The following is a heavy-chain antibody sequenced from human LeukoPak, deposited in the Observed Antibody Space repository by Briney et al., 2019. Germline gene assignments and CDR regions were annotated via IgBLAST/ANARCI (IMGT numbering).Heavy chain of an antibody. V-gene: IGHV3-7*03. D-gene: IGHD2-2*01. CDR1: GFTFSSYW. Sequence: GGSLRLSCAASGFTFSSYWMSWVRQAPGKGLEWVANVKQDGSEKYYVDSVKGRFTISRDNAKNSLYLQMNSLRAEDTAVYYCAREHPAAYFDYWGQGTLVTVSS. CDR2: VKQDGSEK. J-gene: IGHJ4*02. CDR3: AREHPAAYFDY.